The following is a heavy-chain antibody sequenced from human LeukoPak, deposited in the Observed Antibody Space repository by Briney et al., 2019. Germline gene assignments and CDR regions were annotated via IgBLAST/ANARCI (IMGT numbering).Heavy chain of an antibody. Sequence: PGGSLRLSCAASGFTFSSYAMHWARQAPGKGLEWVAVISYDGSNEYYADSVKGRFTISRDNSKNTLYLQMNSLRAEDTAVYYCARDYHDYGDYNHLDYWGQGTLVTVSS. CDR3: ARDYHDYGDYNHLDY. J-gene: IGHJ4*02. D-gene: IGHD4-17*01. V-gene: IGHV3-30-3*01. CDR2: ISYDGSNE. CDR1: GFTFSSYA.